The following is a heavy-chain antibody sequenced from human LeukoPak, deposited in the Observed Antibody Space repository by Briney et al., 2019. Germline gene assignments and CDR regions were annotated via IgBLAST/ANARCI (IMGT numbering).Heavy chain of an antibody. CDR3: AKDREYYYGSGSYYNWYFDY. D-gene: IGHD3-10*01. V-gene: IGHV3-30*02. J-gene: IGHJ4*02. CDR1: GFTFSSYG. CDR2: IRYDGSNK. Sequence: AGGSLRLSCAASGFTFSSYGMHWVRQAPGKGLEWVAFIRYDGSNKYYADSVKGRFTISRDNSKNTLYLQMNSLRAEDTAVYYCAKDREYYYGSGSYYNWYFDYWGQGTLVTVSS.